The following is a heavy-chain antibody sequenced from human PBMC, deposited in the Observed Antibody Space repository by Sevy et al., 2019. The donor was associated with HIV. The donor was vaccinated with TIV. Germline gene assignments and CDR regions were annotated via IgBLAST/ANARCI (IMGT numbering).Heavy chain of an antibody. CDR2: IYSGGST. J-gene: IGHJ3*02. Sequence: GGSLRLSCAASGFTVSSNYMSWVRQAPGKGLEWVSVIYSGGSTYYADSVKGRFTISRDNSKNTLYLQMNSLRAEDTAVYYCASPSIVGAIDAFDIWGQGTMVTVSS. CDR3: ASPSIVGAIDAFDI. D-gene: IGHD1-26*01. CDR1: GFTVSSNY. V-gene: IGHV3-53*01.